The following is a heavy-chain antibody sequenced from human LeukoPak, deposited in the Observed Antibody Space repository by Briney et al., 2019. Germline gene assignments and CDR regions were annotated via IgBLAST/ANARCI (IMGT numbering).Heavy chain of an antibody. V-gene: IGHV4-39*01. CDR3: ARDECLGELSFCQSDY. CDR1: GGSISSSSYY. CDR2: IYYSGST. Sequence: TSETLSLTCTVSGGSISSSSYYWGWIRQRPGKGLEGIGSIYYSGSTYYNPSLKSRVTISVDTSKNQFSLKLSSVTAADTAVYYCARDECLGELSFCQSDYWGQGTLVTVSS. D-gene: IGHD3-16*02. J-gene: IGHJ4*02.